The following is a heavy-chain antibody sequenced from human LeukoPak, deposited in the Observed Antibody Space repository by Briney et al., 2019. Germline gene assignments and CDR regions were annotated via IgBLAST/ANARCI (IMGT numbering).Heavy chain of an antibody. CDR3: ARVWSSPTPYYFDY. D-gene: IGHD2-21*01. CDR2: IYYSGST. J-gene: IGHJ4*02. CDR1: AGSISIDY. V-gene: IGHV4-59*01. Sequence: SQTLSPACPVAAGSISIDYWSSARQPPGKGLEWIGYIYYSGSTNYNPSLKSRVTISVDTSKNQFYLKLSSVTAADTAVYYCARVWSSPTPYYFDYWGQGTLVTVSS.